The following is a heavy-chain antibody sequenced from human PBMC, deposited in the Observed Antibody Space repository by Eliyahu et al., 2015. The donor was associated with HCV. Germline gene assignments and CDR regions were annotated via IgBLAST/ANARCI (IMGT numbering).Heavy chain of an antibody. V-gene: IGHV3-23*01. CDR3: AKDAWQQNGVFDAFDI. Sequence: QLSESGGNLVQPGGSLRLSCAASGFXLNTHAMSWVRQAPGKGLEWVSTISVGGSIYYADSVKGRFTVSRDKSRNTLDLQMNSLRVEDTAVYYCAKDAWQQNGVFDAFDIWGLGTTVTVSS. CDR1: GFXLNTHA. CDR2: ISVGGSI. D-gene: IGHD5-24*01. J-gene: IGHJ3*02.